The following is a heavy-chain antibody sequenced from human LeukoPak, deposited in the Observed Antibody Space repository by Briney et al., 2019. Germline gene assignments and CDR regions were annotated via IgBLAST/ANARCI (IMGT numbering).Heavy chain of an antibody. J-gene: IGHJ4*02. D-gene: IGHD6-6*01. CDR1: GFTVSSNY. CDR2: IYSGGST. CDR3: ASEYSSSSGGGY. V-gene: IGHV3-66*01. Sequence: GGSLRLSCAASGFTVSSNYMSWVRQAPGKGLEWVSVIYSGGSTYYADSVKGRFTISRDNSKNTLYLQMNSLRAEDTAVYYCASEYSSSSGGGYWGQGTLVTVSS.